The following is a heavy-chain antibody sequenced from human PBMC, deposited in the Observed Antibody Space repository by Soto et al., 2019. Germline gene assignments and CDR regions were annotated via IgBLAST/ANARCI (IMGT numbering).Heavy chain of an antibody. V-gene: IGHV1-18*04. J-gene: IGHJ6*02. CDR3: ARDVGNMDV. CDR2: VSPYNGDT. CDR1: GYTFTTYG. Sequence: ASVKVSCKASGYTFTTYGINWVRQAPGQGLEWMGWVSPYNGDTTYAQKVQGRVTMTTDKSTRTAYLELRSLRSDDKAVYYCARDVGNMDVWGQGTKVTVYS.